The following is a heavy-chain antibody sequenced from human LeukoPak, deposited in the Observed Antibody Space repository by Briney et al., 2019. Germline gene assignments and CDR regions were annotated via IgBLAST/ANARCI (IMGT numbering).Heavy chain of an antibody. J-gene: IGHJ4*02. V-gene: IGHV4-4*07. CDR2: IYTSGST. Sequence: SETLCLTCTVSGGSISSYYWSWIRQPAGEGLEWIGRIYTSGSTNYNPSLKSRVTMSVDTSKNQFSLKLSSVTAADTAVYYCARDSHYDILTGYFHFDYWGQGTLVTVSS. CDR3: ARDSHYDILTGYFHFDY. D-gene: IGHD3-9*01. CDR1: GGSISSYY.